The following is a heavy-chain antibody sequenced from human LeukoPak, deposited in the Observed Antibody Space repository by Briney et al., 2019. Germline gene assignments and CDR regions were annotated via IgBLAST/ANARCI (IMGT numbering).Heavy chain of an antibody. J-gene: IGHJ6*02. CDR1: GGSISPYY. CDR3: ARGGGGIILGDSEGMDV. D-gene: IGHD3-10*01. V-gene: IGHV4-59*12. Sequence: PSETLSLTCIVSGGSISPYYWSWIRQPPGEGLQYIGYIHYSGTTNYNPSLKNRVTISLGTSKNQFSLKLSSVTAADTAVYYCARGGGGIILGDSEGMDVWGQGTTVTVSS. CDR2: IHYSGTT.